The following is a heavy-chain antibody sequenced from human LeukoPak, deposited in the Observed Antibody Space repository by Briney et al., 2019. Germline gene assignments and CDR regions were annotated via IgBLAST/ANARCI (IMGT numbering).Heavy chain of an antibody. V-gene: IGHV3-23*01. Sequence: GGSLRLSCAGSGFTFSSYAMNWVRQAPGKGLEWVSAISGSRGSTYYADSVKGRFTISRDNSKNTLYLQMNSLRAEDTAGYYRAKVRGFYYYYGMDVWGQGTTVTVSS. CDR2: ISGSRGST. J-gene: IGHJ6*02. D-gene: IGHD3-10*01. CDR3: AKVRGFYYYYGMDV. CDR1: GFTFSSYA.